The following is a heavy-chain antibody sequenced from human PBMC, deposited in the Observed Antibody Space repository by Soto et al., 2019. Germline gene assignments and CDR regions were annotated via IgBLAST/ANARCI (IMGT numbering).Heavy chain of an antibody. V-gene: IGHV3-30*18. CDR3: AKDLTLYCTNGVCSHGFDP. D-gene: IGHD2-8*01. CDR2: ISFDGTNK. Sequence: GGSLRLSCAASGFTFNNHGMHWVRQVPGKGLEWVAVISFDGTNKYYADSVKGRFTISRDNSKNTLYLLMNSLRAEDTAVYYCAKDLTLYCTNGVCSHGFDPWGQGTLVTVSS. CDR1: GFTFNNHG. J-gene: IGHJ5*02.